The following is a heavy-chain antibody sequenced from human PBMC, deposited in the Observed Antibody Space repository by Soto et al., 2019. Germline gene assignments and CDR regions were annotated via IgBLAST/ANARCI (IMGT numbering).Heavy chain of an antibody. CDR3: TTVSVVPAADAFDI. J-gene: IGHJ3*02. Sequence: GGSLRLSCAASGFTFSSYAMSWVRQAPGKGLEWVGRIKSKTDGGTTDYAAPVKGRFTISRDDSKNTLYLQMNSLKTEDTAVYYCTTVSVVPAADAFDIWGQGTMVTVSS. CDR2: IKSKTDGGTT. D-gene: IGHD2-2*01. CDR1: GFTFSSYA. V-gene: IGHV3-15*01.